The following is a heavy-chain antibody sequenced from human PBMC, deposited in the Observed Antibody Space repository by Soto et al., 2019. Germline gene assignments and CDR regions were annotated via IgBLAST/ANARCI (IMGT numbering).Heavy chain of an antibody. CDR2: ISERGDST. Sequence: AGSLRLSCAASGFTFSSYAMSWVRQAPGKGLEWVSSISERGDSTSYAESVMVRFTICRDDSKNTLYLQMNSLRAEDTAVYSCAKSRIQGWTKGLYDHWGQGTLVTVSS. D-gene: IGHD5-18*01. V-gene: IGHV3-23*01. CDR3: AKSRIQGWTKGLYDH. CDR1: GFTFSSYA. J-gene: IGHJ4*02.